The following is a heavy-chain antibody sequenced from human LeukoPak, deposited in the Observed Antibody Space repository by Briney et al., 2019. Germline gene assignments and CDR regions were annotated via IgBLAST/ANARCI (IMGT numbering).Heavy chain of an antibody. Sequence: SETLSLTCTVSGGSISSYYWSWLRQPPGKGLEWIGFIYYSGITDYNPSLKSRVTISLDTSKNQFSLKLTSVTAADTAVYYCARVGDWNDLVYWGQGTLVSVSS. CDR1: GGSISSYY. CDR3: ARVGDWNDLVY. V-gene: IGHV4-59*01. D-gene: IGHD1-1*01. CDR2: IYYSGIT. J-gene: IGHJ4*02.